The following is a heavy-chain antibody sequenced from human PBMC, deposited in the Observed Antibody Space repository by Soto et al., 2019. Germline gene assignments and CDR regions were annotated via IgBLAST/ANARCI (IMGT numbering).Heavy chain of an antibody. Sequence: GGSLRLSRAASRFTFSSYAMSWVRQAPGKGLEWVSAISGSGGSTYYADSVKGRFTISRDNSKNTLYLQMNSLRAEDTAVYYCAKEYYDFWSGYFLSWFDPWGQGTLVTVSS. D-gene: IGHD3-3*01. V-gene: IGHV3-23*01. CDR3: AKEYYDFWSGYFLSWFDP. CDR2: ISGSGGST. CDR1: RFTFSSYA. J-gene: IGHJ5*02.